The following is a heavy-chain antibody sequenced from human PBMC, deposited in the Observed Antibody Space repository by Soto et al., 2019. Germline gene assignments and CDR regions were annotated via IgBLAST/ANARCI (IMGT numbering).Heavy chain of an antibody. CDR2: INAGNGNA. J-gene: IGHJ5*02. Sequence: QVQLVQSGAEVKKPGASVKVSCKASGYTFTSYAMHWVRQAPGQRLEWMGWINAGNGNAKYLQKFQGRVTITRDTSASTDYMELSSLRSEDTAVYYCAILRYFGEGMGFDPWGQGTLVTVSS. CDR1: GYTFTSYA. D-gene: IGHD3-9*01. CDR3: AILRYFGEGMGFDP. V-gene: IGHV1-3*01.